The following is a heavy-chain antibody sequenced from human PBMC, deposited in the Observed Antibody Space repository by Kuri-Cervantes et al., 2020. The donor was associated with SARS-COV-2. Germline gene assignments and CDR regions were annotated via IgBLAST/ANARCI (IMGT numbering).Heavy chain of an antibody. CDR1: GASISSSTYY. Sequence: SETLSLTCTVSGASISSSTYYWGWIRQSPGEGLEWLESIYESGDTYYSSSLKSRLSLSVDTSKNQFSLKLTSVTAADTAIYYRARHYAFDRFHKWGQGTQVTVSS. D-gene: IGHD3-10*01. CDR2: IYESGDT. CDR3: ARHYAFDRFHK. V-gene: IGHV4-39*01. J-gene: IGHJ4*02.